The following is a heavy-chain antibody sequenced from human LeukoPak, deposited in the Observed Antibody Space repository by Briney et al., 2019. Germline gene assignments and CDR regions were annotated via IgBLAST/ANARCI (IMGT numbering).Heavy chain of an antibody. Sequence: SETLSLTCAVYGGSFSGYYWSWIRQPPGRGLEWIGEINHSGSTNYNPPLKSRVTISVDTSKNQFSLKLSSVTAADTAVYYCARGRGGIAARLGEIDYWGQETLVTVSS. D-gene: IGHD6-6*01. CDR3: ARGRGGIAARLGEIDY. J-gene: IGHJ4*02. CDR2: INHSGST. CDR1: GGSFSGYY. V-gene: IGHV4-34*01.